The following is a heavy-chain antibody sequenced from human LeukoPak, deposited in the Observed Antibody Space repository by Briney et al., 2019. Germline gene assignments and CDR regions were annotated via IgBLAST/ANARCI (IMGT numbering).Heavy chain of an antibody. CDR2: IYYSGST. J-gene: IGHJ4*02. V-gene: IGHV4-59*01. Sequence: TSETLSLTCTVSGGSISSYYWSWIRQPPGKGLEWIGYIYYSGSTNYNPSLKSRVTISVDTSKNQFSLKLSSVTAADTAVYYCARGLIAAAGTFDYWGQGTLVTVPS. CDR3: ARGLIAAAGTFDY. D-gene: IGHD6-13*01. CDR1: GGSISSYY.